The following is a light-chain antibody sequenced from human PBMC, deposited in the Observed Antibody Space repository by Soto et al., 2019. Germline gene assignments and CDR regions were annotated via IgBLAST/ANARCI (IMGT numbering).Light chain of an antibody. J-gene: IGKJ4*01. Sequence: DIQMTQSPATLSASLGYRVSITCRASQSISSYLNWYQQKPGKAPKLLIYAASSLQSGVPSRFSGSGSGTDFTLTISSLQPEDFATYYCQKSYSTPPNFGGGTKVDIK. CDR1: QSISSY. CDR2: AAS. CDR3: QKSYSTPPN. V-gene: IGKV1-39*01.